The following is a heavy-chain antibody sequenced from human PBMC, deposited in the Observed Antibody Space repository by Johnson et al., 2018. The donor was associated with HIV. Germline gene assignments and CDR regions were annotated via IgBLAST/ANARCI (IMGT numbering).Heavy chain of an antibody. V-gene: IGHV3-30*04. CDR3: AKEGITMEVDI. CDR1: GFTFSSYA. J-gene: IGHJ3*02. D-gene: IGHD3-10*01. Sequence: QVQLVESGGALVQPGGSLRLSCAASGFTFSSYAMHWVRQAPGKGLEWVAVISYDGRNKYYADSVKGRFTIYRDNSKNTLYLQMNSLRAEDTAVYYCAKEGITMEVDIWGQGTMVTVSS. CDR2: ISYDGRNK.